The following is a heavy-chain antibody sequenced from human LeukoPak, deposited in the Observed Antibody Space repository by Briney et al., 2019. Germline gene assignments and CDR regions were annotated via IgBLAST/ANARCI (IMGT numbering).Heavy chain of an antibody. Sequence: PGGSLRLSCAASGFTFGHFAMHWVRQAPDMRLEWVALISYDGYVTDYADSVKGRFSISRDNSKTTLFLQMNRLRVDDTAVYYCATYGRYTGPFDYWGQGTRVTVSA. D-gene: IGHD1-26*01. V-gene: IGHV3-30*04. CDR2: ISYDGYVT. CDR1: GFTFGHFA. CDR3: ATYGRYTGPFDY. J-gene: IGHJ4*02.